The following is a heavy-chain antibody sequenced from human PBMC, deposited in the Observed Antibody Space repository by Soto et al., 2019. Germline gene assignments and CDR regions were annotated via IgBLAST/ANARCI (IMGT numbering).Heavy chain of an antibody. J-gene: IGHJ3*01. CDR1: GFTFSSFD. V-gene: IGHV3-13*01. CDR3: AREARVFGKAFDV. Sequence: EVQLVESGGGLVQPAGSLRLSCAASGFTFSSFDMHWFRQPTGKGLEWVSAIGTAGDTYYPGSVKGRFTISRDNAKNSLHLQMNSLRAGDTAVYYCAREARVFGKAFDVWGQGTMVTVSS. CDR2: IGTAGDT. D-gene: IGHD3-3*01.